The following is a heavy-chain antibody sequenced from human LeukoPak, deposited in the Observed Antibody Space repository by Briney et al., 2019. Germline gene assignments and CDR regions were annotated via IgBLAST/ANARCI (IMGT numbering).Heavy chain of an antibody. Sequence: GSSVKVSCKASGGTFSSYAISWVRQAPGQGLEWMGWINPNSGGTNYAQKFQGWVTMTRDTSISTAYMELSRLRSDDTAVYFCARHVNLVNAFDIWGQGTMVTVSS. D-gene: IGHD6-6*01. CDR2: INPNSGGT. J-gene: IGHJ3*02. CDR1: GGTFSSYA. V-gene: IGHV1-2*04. CDR3: ARHVNLVNAFDI.